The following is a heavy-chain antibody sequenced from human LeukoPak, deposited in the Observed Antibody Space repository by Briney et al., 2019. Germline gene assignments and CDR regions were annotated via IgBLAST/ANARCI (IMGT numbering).Heavy chain of an antibody. J-gene: IGHJ6*02. V-gene: IGHV3-21*01. D-gene: IGHD3-22*01. Sequence: GGSLRLSCAASGFTFSSYSMNWVRQAPGKGLEWVSSISSSSSYIYYADSVKGRFTISRDNAKNTLYLQMNSLRAEDTAVYYCARDGNYDRSGYYRRATYYSYYHMDVWGQGTTVTVSS. CDR1: GFTFSSYS. CDR3: ARDGNYDRSGYYRRATYYSYYHMDV. CDR2: ISSSSSYI.